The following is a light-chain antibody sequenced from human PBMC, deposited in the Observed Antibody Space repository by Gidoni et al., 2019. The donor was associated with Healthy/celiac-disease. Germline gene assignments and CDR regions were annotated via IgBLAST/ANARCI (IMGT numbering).Light chain of an antibody. V-gene: IGKV1-39*01. CDR3: QQSYSTLT. CDR1: QSISSY. Sequence: DIQMTQSPSSLSASVGDRVTITCRASQSISSYLNWYQQKPGKAPKLLIYAASSLQSGVPSRFSGSGSGTDFTLTISNLQPIDFATYYCQQSYSTLTFGGGTKVEIK. CDR2: AAS. J-gene: IGKJ4*01.